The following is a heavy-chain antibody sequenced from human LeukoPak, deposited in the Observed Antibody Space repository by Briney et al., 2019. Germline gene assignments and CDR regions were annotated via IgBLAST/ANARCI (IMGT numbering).Heavy chain of an antibody. D-gene: IGHD3-22*01. Sequence: ASVKVSCKASGYTFTSYAMHWVRQAPGQRLEWMGWINAGNGNTKYSQKFQGRVTITRDTSASTAYMELSSLRSDDTAVYYCARGISDYYDSSGYSPNWFDPWGQGTLVTVSS. J-gene: IGHJ5*02. V-gene: IGHV1-3*01. CDR3: ARGISDYYDSSGYSPNWFDP. CDR2: INAGNGNT. CDR1: GYTFTSYA.